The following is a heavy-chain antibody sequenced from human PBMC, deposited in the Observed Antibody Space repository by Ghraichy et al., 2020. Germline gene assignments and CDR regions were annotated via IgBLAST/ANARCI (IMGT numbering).Heavy chain of an antibody. CDR2: INPNSGGT. J-gene: IGHJ6*02. V-gene: IGHV1-2*06. CDR1: VYTFTGYY. Sequence: ASVKVSCKASVYTFTGYYMHWVRQAPGQGREWMGRINPNSGGTNYAQKFQGTVTMTRDTSISTAYMELSRLRSDDTAVYYCARDLGITYSKGYYYYYGMDVWGQGTTVTVSS. D-gene: IGHD4-11*01. CDR3: ARDLGITYSKGYYYYYGMDV.